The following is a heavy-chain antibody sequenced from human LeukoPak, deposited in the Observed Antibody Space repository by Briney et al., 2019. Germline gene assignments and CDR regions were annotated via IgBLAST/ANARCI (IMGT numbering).Heavy chain of an antibody. Sequence: ASVKVSCKASGYTFTSYDINWVRQATGQGLEWVGWMNPNSGNTGYAQKFQGRVTMTRNTSISTAYMELSSLRSEDTAVYYCARRRHPGTLTNWFDPWGQGTLVTVSS. CDR2: MNPNSGNT. CDR1: GYTFTSYD. V-gene: IGHV1-8*01. CDR3: ARRRHPGTLTNWFDP. D-gene: IGHD6-13*01. J-gene: IGHJ5*02.